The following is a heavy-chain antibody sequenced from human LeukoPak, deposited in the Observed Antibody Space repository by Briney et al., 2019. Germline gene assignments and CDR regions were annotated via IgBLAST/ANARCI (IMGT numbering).Heavy chain of an antibody. J-gene: IGHJ4*02. CDR2: SNHSGST. CDR3: ARSSLTYCSSTSCSETFDY. V-gene: IGHV4-34*01. Sequence: PSETLSLTCAVYGGSFSGYYWSWIRQPPGKGLEWIGESNHSGSTNYNPSLKSRVTISVDTSKNQFSLKLSSVTAADTAVYYCARSSLTYCSSTSCSETFDYWGQGTLVTVSS. CDR1: GGSFSGYY. D-gene: IGHD2-2*01.